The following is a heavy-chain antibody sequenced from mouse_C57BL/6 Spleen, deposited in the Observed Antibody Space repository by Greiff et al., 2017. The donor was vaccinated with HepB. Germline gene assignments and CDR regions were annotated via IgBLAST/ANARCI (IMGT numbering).Heavy chain of an antibody. CDR2: IWSGGST. J-gene: IGHJ1*03. CDR3: ARSYYSNYEYWYFDV. V-gene: IGHV2-2*01. CDR1: GFSLTSYG. Sequence: VQLQQSGPGLVQPSQSLSITCTVSGFSLTSYGVHWVRQSPGKGLEWLGVIWSGGSTDYNAAFISRLSISKDNSKSQVFFKMNSLQADDTAIYYCARSYYSNYEYWYFDVWGTGTTVTVSS. D-gene: IGHD2-5*01.